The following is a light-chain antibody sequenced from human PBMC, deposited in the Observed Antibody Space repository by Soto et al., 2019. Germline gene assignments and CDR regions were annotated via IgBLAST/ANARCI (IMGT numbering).Light chain of an antibody. Sequence: EVVMAQSPATLSVSPGERATFSCMASQSVGSNLAWYHQKPGQAPSLVIYTTSTRASGVPARFSGSGSGTEFTLTINSLQTEDFGLYYCQQYNSWPRTFGQGTKVDI. CDR2: TTS. J-gene: IGKJ1*01. CDR3: QQYNSWPRT. V-gene: IGKV3-15*01. CDR1: QSVGSN.